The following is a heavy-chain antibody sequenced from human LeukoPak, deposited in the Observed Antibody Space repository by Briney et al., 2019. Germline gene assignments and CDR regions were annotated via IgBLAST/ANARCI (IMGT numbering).Heavy chain of an antibody. CDR1: GGSFSGYY. D-gene: IGHD2-15*01. V-gene: IGHV4-34*01. J-gene: IGHJ6*03. CDR2: INHSGST. CDR3: ARFPGSAEYRHYYYMDV. Sequence: PSETLSLTCAVYGGSFSGYYWSWIRQPPGKGLEWIGGINHSGSTNYNPSLKSRVTISVDTSKNQFSLKLSSVTAADTAVYYCARFPGSAEYRHYYYMDVWGKGTTVTVSS.